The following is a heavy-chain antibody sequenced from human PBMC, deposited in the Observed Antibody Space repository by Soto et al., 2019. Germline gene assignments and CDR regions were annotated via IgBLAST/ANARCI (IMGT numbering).Heavy chain of an antibody. CDR3: ASIGPPGRIKYYFDY. CDR2: INHSGST. D-gene: IGHD3-10*01. CDR1: GGSFSGYY. Sequence: SETLSLTCAVYGGSFSGYYWSWIRQPPGKGLEWIGEINHSGSTNYNPSLKSRVTISVDTSKNQFSLKLSSVTAADTAVYYCASIGPPGRIKYYFDYWGQGTLVTVSS. J-gene: IGHJ4*02. V-gene: IGHV4-34*01.